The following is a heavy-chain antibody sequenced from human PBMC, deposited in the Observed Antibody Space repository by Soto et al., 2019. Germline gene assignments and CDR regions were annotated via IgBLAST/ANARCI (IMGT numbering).Heavy chain of an antibody. V-gene: IGHV1-69*13. Sequence: SVKVSCKASGGTFSSYAISWVRQAPGQGLEWMGGIIPIFGTANYAQKFQGRVTITADESTSTAYMELSSLRSEDTAVYYCARRVRNYGSGSYLFDYWGQGTLVTVSS. D-gene: IGHD3-10*01. J-gene: IGHJ4*02. CDR3: ARRVRNYGSGSYLFDY. CDR2: IIPIFGTA. CDR1: GGTFSSYA.